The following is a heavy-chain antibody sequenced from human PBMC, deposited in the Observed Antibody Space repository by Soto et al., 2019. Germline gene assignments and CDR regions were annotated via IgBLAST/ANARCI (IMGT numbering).Heavy chain of an antibody. J-gene: IGHJ5*02. CDR3: ARLTGTTGRYNWFDP. CDR2: IDPSDSYT. CDR1: GYSVISYW. V-gene: IGHV5-10-1*01. D-gene: IGHD1-7*01. Sequence: GESLKISCKGSGYSVISYWISWVRQMPGKGLEWMGRIDPSDSYTNYSPSFQGHVTISADKSISTAYLQWSSLKASDTAMYYCARLTGTTGRYNWFDPWGQGSLVTVSS.